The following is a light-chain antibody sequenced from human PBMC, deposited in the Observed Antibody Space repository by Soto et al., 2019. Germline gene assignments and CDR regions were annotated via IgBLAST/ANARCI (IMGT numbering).Light chain of an antibody. J-gene: IGKJ1*01. CDR2: GAS. CDR1: QSVNDNY. CDR3: QQYAASPRK. V-gene: IGKV3-20*01. Sequence: EIVLTQSPGTLSLSPRERATLSCRASQSVNDNYLAWYQHKPGQALRLLIYGASSRAPGIPDRFSGSGSGTDFTLTISRLESEDFAISYCQQYAASPRKFGQGTQVEVK.